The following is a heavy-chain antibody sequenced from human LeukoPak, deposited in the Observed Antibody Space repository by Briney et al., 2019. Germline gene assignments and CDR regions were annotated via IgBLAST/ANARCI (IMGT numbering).Heavy chain of an antibody. J-gene: IGHJ4*02. Sequence: SETLSLTCTVSGGSISRTNYYWGWLRQPPGKGLEWIGSFYNSGSTYYNPSLKSRVTISVDTSKNQFSLKLSSVTAADTAVYYCVGNFYDIDYWGQGTLVTVSS. CDR2: FYNSGST. D-gene: IGHD3-9*01. V-gene: IGHV4-39*01. CDR1: GGSISRTNYY. CDR3: VGNFYDIDY.